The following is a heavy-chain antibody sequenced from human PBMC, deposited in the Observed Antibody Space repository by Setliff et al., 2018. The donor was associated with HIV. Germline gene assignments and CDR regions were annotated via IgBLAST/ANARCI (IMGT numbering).Heavy chain of an antibody. CDR3: ASQLWAGYYYYGMDV. J-gene: IGHJ6*02. V-gene: IGHV4-4*07. CDR1: GGSISSYY. D-gene: IGHD3-16*01. Sequence: PSETLSLTCTVSGGSISSYYWSWIRQPAGKGLEWIGRIYTSGSTNYNPSLKSRVTMSVDTSKNQFSLKLSSVTAVDTAVYYCASQLWAGYYYYGMDVWGQGTTVTVSS. CDR2: IYTSGST.